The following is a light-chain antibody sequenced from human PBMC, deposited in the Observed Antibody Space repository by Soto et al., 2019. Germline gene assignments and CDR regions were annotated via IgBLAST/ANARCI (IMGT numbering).Light chain of an antibody. CDR1: QSISSW. V-gene: IGKV1-5*01. CDR2: DAS. Sequence: DIQMTQSPSTLSASVGDRVTITCRASQSISSWLAWYQQKPGKAPKLLIYDASSLESGVPSRFSGSGSGTEVTLTISSLQPDDFATYYCQQYNSYSGRTFGQGTKVEIK. J-gene: IGKJ1*01. CDR3: QQYNSYSGRT.